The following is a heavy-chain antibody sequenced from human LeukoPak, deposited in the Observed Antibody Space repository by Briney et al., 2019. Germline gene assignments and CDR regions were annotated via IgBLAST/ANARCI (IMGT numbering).Heavy chain of an antibody. Sequence: GGSLRLSCAASGFTVSSNYMSWVRQAPGKGLEWVSVIYSGGSTYYADSVKGRFTIPRDNSKNTLYLQMNSLRAEDTAVYYCARSAVAGTSDYWGQGTLVTVSS. D-gene: IGHD6-19*01. CDR3: ARSAVAGTSDY. CDR1: GFTVSSNY. J-gene: IGHJ4*02. V-gene: IGHV3-66*01. CDR2: IYSGGST.